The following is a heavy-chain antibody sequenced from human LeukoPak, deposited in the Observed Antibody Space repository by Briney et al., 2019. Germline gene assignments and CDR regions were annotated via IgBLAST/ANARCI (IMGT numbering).Heavy chain of an antibody. V-gene: IGHV1-69*13. CDR1: GGTFSSYA. J-gene: IGHJ4*02. Sequence: GASVKVSCEASGGTFSSYAISWVRQAPGQGLEWMGGIIPIFGTANYAQKFQGRVTITADESTSTAYMELSSLRSEDTAVYYCARDGPEYSSSFDYWGQGTLVTVSS. CDR2: IIPIFGTA. D-gene: IGHD6-6*01. CDR3: ARDGPEYSSSFDY.